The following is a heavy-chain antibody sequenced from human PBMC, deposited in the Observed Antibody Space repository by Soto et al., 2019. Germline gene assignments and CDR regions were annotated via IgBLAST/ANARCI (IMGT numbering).Heavy chain of an antibody. Sequence: EVQLVESGGGLVQPGGSLRLSCAASGFTFSGDSMFWVRQAPWKGLEYVSAINTNGVNTFYAKSVKGRFTISRDNSKNTMYLQMGSLRGEDMAVYYCARGRVEDSSGWATSFDYWGQGTLVTVSS. CDR2: INTNGVNT. CDR1: GFTFSGDS. CDR3: ARGRVEDSSGWATSFDY. J-gene: IGHJ4*02. V-gene: IGHV3-64*01. D-gene: IGHD6-19*01.